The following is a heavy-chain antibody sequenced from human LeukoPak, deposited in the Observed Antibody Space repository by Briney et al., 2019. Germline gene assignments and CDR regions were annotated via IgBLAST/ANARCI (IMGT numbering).Heavy chain of an antibody. CDR3: ARLVVVAATPSNWFDP. CDR1: GGSISSYY. Sequence: SETLSPTCTVSGGSISSYYWSWIRQPPGKGLEWIGYIYYSGSTNYNPSLKSRVTISVDTSKNQFSLKLSSVTAADTAVYYCARLVVVAATPSNWFDPWGQGTLVTVSS. D-gene: IGHD2-15*01. CDR2: IYYSGST. V-gene: IGHV4-59*01. J-gene: IGHJ5*02.